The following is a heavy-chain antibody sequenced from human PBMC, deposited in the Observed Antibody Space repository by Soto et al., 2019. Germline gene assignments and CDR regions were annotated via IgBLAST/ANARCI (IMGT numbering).Heavy chain of an antibody. CDR1: GYTFTGYY. J-gene: IGHJ6*02. V-gene: IGHV1-2*02. CDR2: INPNSGGT. CDR3: ARSTMVRGVIINYYYYGMDV. D-gene: IGHD3-10*01. Sequence: RASVKVSCKASGYTFTGYYMHWVRQAPGQGLEWMGWINPNSGGTNYAQKFQGRVTMTRDTSISTAYMELSRLRSDDTAVYYCARSTMVRGVIINYYYYGMDVWGQGTTVTVSS.